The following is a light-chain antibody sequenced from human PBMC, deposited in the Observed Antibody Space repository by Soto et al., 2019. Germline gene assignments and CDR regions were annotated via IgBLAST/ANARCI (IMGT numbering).Light chain of an antibody. CDR1: QSVSSSY. CDR2: GAS. Sequence: IVLTQAPGTMSLAPGERATLSCMASQSVSSSYLAWYQQKPGQAPRLLIYGASSRATGIPDRFSGSGSGTDFTLTISRLEREDFAVYYCQQYGSSRTFGQGTKVDIK. J-gene: IGKJ1*01. V-gene: IGKV3-20*01. CDR3: QQYGSSRT.